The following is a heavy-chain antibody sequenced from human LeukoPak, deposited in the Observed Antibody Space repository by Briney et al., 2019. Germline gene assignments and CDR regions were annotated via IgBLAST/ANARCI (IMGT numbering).Heavy chain of an antibody. V-gene: IGHV5-51*01. CDR3: ARLWRDSGSYLTLFDY. CDR2: IYPGDSDT. CDR1: GYSFTSYW. D-gene: IGHD1-26*01. J-gene: IGHJ4*02. Sequence: GESLKISCKASGYSFTSYWIGWVRKMPGKGLEWMGIIYPGDSDTRYSPSFQGQVTVSADKSISTAYLQWSSLKASDTAMYYCARLWRDSGSYLTLFDYWGQGTLVTVSS.